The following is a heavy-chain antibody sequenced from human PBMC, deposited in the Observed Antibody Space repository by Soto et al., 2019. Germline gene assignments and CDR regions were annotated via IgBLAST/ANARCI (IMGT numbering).Heavy chain of an antibody. CDR1: GISNYA. V-gene: IGHV3-23*01. CDR2: ISGNGYNT. CDR3: AKGGILGSYHFDY. Sequence: VGSLRLSCAASGISNYAMSWVRQAPGKGLEWVSAISGNGYNTFYADSVKGRFTIVRDNSKNTVSLQMNSLRAEDTAVYYCAKGGILGSYHFDYWGQGTLVTVSS. D-gene: IGHD3-16*02. J-gene: IGHJ4*02.